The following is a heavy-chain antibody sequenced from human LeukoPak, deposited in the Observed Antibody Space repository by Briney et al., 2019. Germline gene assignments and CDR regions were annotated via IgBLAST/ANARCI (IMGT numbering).Heavy chain of an antibody. CDR1: GFTFSSYS. V-gene: IGHV3-48*02. Sequence: GGSLRLSCAASGFTFSSYSMNWVRQAPLKGLEWVSYISISSSTIYYADSVKGRFTISRDNAKNSLYLQMNSLRDEDTAVYYCYGYCSGGSCQNFDYWGQGTLVTVSS. CDR2: ISISSSTI. D-gene: IGHD2-15*01. CDR3: YGYCSGGSCQNFDY. J-gene: IGHJ4*02.